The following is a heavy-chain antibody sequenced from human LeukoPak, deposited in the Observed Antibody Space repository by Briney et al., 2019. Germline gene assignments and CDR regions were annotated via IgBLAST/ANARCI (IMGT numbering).Heavy chain of an antibody. J-gene: IGHJ4*02. D-gene: IGHD5-18*01. CDR3: AKAPVDTAMVTGDH. V-gene: IGHV3-23*01. Sequence: GGSLRLSCAASGFTFSSYAMSWVRQAPGKGLEWVSSISGSGSSTYYSDSVKGRFTISRDNSKNTLYLQMNSLRAEDTAVYYCAKAPVDTAMVTGDHWGQGTLVTVSS. CDR1: GFTFSSYA. CDR2: ISGSGSST.